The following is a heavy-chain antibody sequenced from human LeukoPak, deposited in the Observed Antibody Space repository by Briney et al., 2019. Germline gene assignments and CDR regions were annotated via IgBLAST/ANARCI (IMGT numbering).Heavy chain of an antibody. D-gene: IGHD6-13*01. CDR2: ISAYNGNT. CDR1: GYTFTSYG. CDR3: ARDGLAAAGSSSNWLDP. Sequence: ASVKVSCKASGYTFTSYGISWVRQAPGQGLEWMGWISAYNGNTNYAQKLQGRVTMTTDTSTSTAYMELRSLRPDDTAVYYCARDGLAAAGSSSNWLDPWGQGTLVTVSS. V-gene: IGHV1-18*01. J-gene: IGHJ5*02.